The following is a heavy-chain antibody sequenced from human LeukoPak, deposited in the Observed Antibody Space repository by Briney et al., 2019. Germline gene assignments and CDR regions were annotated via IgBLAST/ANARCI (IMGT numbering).Heavy chain of an antibody. CDR1: GFTFSSYA. V-gene: IGHV3-23*01. D-gene: IGHD3-3*01. CDR3: AKYFASYDFWSGDFDY. J-gene: IGHJ4*02. CDR2: ISGSGGST. Sequence: GGSLRLSCAASGFTFSSYAMSWVRQAPGKGLEWVSAISGSGGSTYYADSVKGRFTISRDNSKNTLYLQMNSLRAEDTAVYYCAKYFASYDFWSGDFDYWGQGTLVTVSS.